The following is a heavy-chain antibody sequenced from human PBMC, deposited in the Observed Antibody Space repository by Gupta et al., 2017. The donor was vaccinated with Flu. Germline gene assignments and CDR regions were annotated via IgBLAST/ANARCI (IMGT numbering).Heavy chain of an antibody. Sequence: QVQLVESGGGLVMPGGSLRLFCPASGFTFSEYYLSWIRQAPGRGLEWLSYISVSGGTTYYADSVKGRFTISRDNAKNSRYLEVNSLRAEDTAVYYCAREEAYSSGKYDYWGQGTQVTVSS. D-gene: IGHD4-11*01. CDR1: GFTFSEYY. V-gene: IGHV3-11*01. CDR3: AREEAYSSGKYDY. J-gene: IGHJ4*02. CDR2: ISVSGGTT.